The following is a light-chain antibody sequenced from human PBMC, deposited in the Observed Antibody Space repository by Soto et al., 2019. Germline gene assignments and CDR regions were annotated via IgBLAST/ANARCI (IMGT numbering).Light chain of an antibody. Sequence: GDSVTITCRASQSLSRWLAWYQQKPGEAPNLLIYEASILETGVPSRFSGSGYGTEFTLTISSLQPDDFATYYCQQYDTYRAFGQGTKVDIK. J-gene: IGKJ1*01. CDR3: QQYDTYRA. CDR2: EAS. CDR1: QSLSRW. V-gene: IGKV1-5*03.